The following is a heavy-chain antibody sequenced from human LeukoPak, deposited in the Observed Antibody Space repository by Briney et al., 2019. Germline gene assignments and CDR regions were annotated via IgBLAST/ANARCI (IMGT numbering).Heavy chain of an antibody. J-gene: IGHJ5*02. CDR3: ARDVSLGSPAWFAP. Sequence: ASVKVSCKASGYTFTSYGISWVRQAPGQGLEWMGWISAYNGNANYAQKLQGRVTMTTDTSTSTAYMELRSLRSDDTAVYYCARDVSLGSPAWFAPWGQGTLVTVSS. V-gene: IGHV1-18*01. CDR1: GYTFTSYG. CDR2: ISAYNGNA. D-gene: IGHD3-16*01.